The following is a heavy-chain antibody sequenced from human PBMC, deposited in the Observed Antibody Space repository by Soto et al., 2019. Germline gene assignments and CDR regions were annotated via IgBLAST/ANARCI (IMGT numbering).Heavy chain of an antibody. Sequence: SETLSLTCTVSGDSIISSDSYWGWVRQPPGKGLEWIGSIFYLGSSYYNPSLKSRVTMSVDTSKNQFSLRLRSVTAADTALYFCARHSLALRKNNWFDPWGQGIMVTVSS. CDR3: ARHSLALRKNNWFDP. V-gene: IGHV4-39*01. CDR2: IFYLGSS. CDR1: GDSIISSDSY. D-gene: IGHD3-3*02. J-gene: IGHJ5*02.